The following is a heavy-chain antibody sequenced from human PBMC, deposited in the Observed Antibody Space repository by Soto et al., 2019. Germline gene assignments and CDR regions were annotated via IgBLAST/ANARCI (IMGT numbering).Heavy chain of an antibody. CDR3: ARGAYYYDSSGLSY. Sequence: GGSLRLSCAASGFTFSSYSMNWVRQAPGKGLEWVSYISSSSSTIYYADSVKGRFTISRDNAKNSLYLQMNSLRAEDTAVYYCARGAYYYDSSGLSYWGQGPLVTAPQ. D-gene: IGHD3-22*01. J-gene: IGHJ4*02. CDR1: GFTFSSYS. CDR2: ISSSSSTI. V-gene: IGHV3-48*01.